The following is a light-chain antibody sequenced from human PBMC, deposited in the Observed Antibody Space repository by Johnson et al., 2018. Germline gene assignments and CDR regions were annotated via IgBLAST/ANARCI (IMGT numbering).Light chain of an antibody. CDR1: SSNIGNNY. CDR2: ENN. CDR3: GTWDSSLSAGNV. J-gene: IGLJ1*01. Sequence: QSVLTQPPSVSAAPGQKVTISCSGSSSNIGNNYVSWYQQLPGTAPKLLIYENNKRPSGIPDRFSGSKSCTSATLVLTGLQTGDEADYYCGTWDSSLSAGNVFGTGTKVTVL. V-gene: IGLV1-51*02.